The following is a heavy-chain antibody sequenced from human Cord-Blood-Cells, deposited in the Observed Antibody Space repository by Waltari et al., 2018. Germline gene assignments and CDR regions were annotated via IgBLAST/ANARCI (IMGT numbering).Heavy chain of an antibody. D-gene: IGHD5-12*01. Sequence: EVPLLESGGGLVQPGGSLRLSCAASGSTFSCHAMSCVRQAPGKGLEWVSAISGSGGSTYYADSVKGRFTISRDNSKNTLYLQMNSLRAEDTAVYYCAKDRSGYDDAFDIWGQGTMVTVSS. J-gene: IGHJ3*02. CDR2: ISGSGGST. V-gene: IGHV3-23*01. CDR1: GSTFSCHA. CDR3: AKDRSGYDDAFDI.